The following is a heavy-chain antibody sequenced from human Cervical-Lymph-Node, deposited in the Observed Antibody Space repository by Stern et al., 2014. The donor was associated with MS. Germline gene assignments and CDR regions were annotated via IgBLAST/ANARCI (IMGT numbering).Heavy chain of an antibody. D-gene: IGHD2-15*01. CDR3: ARGLLGSENAFDI. CDR2: ISAYNGNT. Sequence: VKLLQSGGEVKKPGGSVKVSCKGSGYTFTSYGISWVRQAHGQGVEWMGWISAYNGNTNYPQKLQGRVTMTTDTSTSTAYMDLRSLRSDDTAVYYCARGLLGSENAFDIWGQGTMVTVSS. CDR1: GYTFTSYG. J-gene: IGHJ3*02. V-gene: IGHV1-18*01.